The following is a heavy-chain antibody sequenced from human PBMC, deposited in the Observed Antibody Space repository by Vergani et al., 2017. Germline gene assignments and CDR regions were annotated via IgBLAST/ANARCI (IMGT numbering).Heavy chain of an antibody. D-gene: IGHD4-17*01. J-gene: IGHJ4*02. CDR3: AREYYGDDYFDY. CDR2: INHSGST. Sequence: QVQLQQWGAGLLTPSETLSLTCAVYGGYFSGYYWSWIRQPPGKGLEWIGEINHSGSTNYNPSLKSRVTISVDTSKNQFSLKLSSVTAADTAVYYCAREYYGDDYFDYWGQGTLVTVSS. V-gene: IGHV4-34*01. CDR1: GGYFSGYY.